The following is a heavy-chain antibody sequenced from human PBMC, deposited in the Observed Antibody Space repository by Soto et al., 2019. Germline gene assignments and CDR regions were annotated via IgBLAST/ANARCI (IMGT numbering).Heavy chain of an antibody. Sequence: EVQLVETGGGLIQPGGSLRLSCVVSGFTVSNTYMSWVRQAPGKGLEWVSLIYSGGSTSYADSVKGRFTISRDNSKNTLYLHMNSLRAEDTAVYYCATASRDNRLYGMDVWGQGTTVTVSS. CDR3: ATASRDNRLYGMDV. D-gene: IGHD1-20*01. J-gene: IGHJ6*02. CDR1: GFTVSNTY. V-gene: IGHV3-53*02. CDR2: IYSGGST.